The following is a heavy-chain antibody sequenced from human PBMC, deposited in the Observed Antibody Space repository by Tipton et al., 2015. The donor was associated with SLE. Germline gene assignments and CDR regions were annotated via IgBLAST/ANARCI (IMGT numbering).Heavy chain of an antibody. CDR2: ISHIGVT. CDR1: GDSITSYS. D-gene: IGHD5-12*01. Sequence: GLVKPSETLTLFCTVSGDSITSYSWSWIRQSPAKGLEWIGYISHIGVTNYNPSLKSRVTIPVDASKSQFSLKLTSVTSADTAVYFCARDVGGYGYHMDVWGKGTTVTVSS. V-gene: IGHV4-59*12. CDR3: ARDVGGYGYHMDV. J-gene: IGHJ6*03.